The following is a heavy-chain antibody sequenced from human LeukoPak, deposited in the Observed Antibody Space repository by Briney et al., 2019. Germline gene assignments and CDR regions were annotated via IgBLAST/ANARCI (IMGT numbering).Heavy chain of an antibody. D-gene: IGHD1-26*01. V-gene: IGHV3-48*01. CDR1: GFTFSSYS. Sequence: GGSLRLSCAASGFTFSSYSMNWVRQAPGKGLEWVSYISSSSSTIYYADSVKGRFTISRDNAKNSLYLRMNSLRAEDTAVYYCARSPLVEGTTGLPPDYWGQGTLVTVSS. CDR3: ARSPLVEGTTGLPPDY. CDR2: ISSSSSTI. J-gene: IGHJ4*02.